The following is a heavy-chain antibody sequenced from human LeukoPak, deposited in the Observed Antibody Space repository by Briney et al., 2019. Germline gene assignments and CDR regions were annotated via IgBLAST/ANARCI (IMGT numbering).Heavy chain of an antibody. CDR1: GFTFDDCA. D-gene: IGHD3-9*01. Sequence: GRSLRLSCAASGFTFDDCAMHWVRQAPGKGLEWVSGISWNSGSIGYADSVKGRFTISRDNAKNSLYLQMNSLRAEDTALYYCAKGNVLRYFDWLSTFDYWGQGTLVTVSS. CDR3: AKGNVLRYFDWLSTFDY. CDR2: ISWNSGSI. V-gene: IGHV3-9*01. J-gene: IGHJ4*02.